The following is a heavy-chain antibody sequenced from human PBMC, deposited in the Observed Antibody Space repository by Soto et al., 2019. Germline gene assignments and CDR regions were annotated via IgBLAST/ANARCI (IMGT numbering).Heavy chain of an antibody. CDR3: ARLLVVAGRPLDAFDI. CDR2: IDPSDSYT. V-gene: IGHV5-10-1*01. CDR1: GYSFTSYW. J-gene: IGHJ3*02. D-gene: IGHD2-15*01. Sequence: PGESLKISCKGSGYSFTSYWISWVRQLPGQGLEWMGRIDPSDSYTNYSPSFQGHVTISADKSISTAYLQWSSLKASDTAMYYCARLLVVAGRPLDAFDIWGQGTMVTVSS.